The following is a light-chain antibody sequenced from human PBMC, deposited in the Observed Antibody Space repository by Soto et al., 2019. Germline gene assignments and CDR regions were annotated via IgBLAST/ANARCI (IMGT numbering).Light chain of an antibody. CDR1: QTVSKN. CDR2: DAS. CDR3: QQDNNWPLT. J-gene: IGKJ4*01. Sequence: EIVMTQSPATLSVSPGGRATLSCRASQTVSKNLAWYQQKPGQPPRLLIFDASTRASGIPGRFSRSGSDTEFTLTINSLQSEEFAVYYCQQDNNWPLTFGRGTKVDI. V-gene: IGKV3D-15*01.